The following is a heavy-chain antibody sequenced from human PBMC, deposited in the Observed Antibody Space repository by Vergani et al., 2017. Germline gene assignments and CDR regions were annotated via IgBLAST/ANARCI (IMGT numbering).Heavy chain of an antibody. CDR3: ASRVSANGGLDT. D-gene: IGHD2-15*01. V-gene: IGHV3-21*02. Sequence: VQLVESGVGLVKPGGSLRLSCEGSGFTFKNNTMTWVRQAPGKGLEWVSSISSSSAYLHYADSVKGRFTISRDNAKKSLFLQMNNLRADDTAVYYCASRVSANGGLDTWGQGTLVTVSS. CDR1: GFTFKNNT. J-gene: IGHJ5*02. CDR2: ISSSSAYL.